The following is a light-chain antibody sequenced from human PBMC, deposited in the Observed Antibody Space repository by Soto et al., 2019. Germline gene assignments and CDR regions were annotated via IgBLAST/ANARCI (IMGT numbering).Light chain of an antibody. CDR3: QQSYTAPIT. J-gene: IGKJ4*01. Sequence: DIQMTQSPSSLSASVGDRVTITCRASQSISTYLNWYQQKPGKAPNLLIFAASTLQSGVPSRFSGSGSGTDFTLTIRSLQPEDFATYYCQQSYTAPITFGGGTKVDIK. CDR1: QSISTY. CDR2: AAS. V-gene: IGKV1-39*01.